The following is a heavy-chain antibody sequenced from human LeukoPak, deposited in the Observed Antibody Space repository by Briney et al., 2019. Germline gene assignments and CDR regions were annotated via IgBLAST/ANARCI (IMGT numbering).Heavy chain of an antibody. D-gene: IGHD5-18*01. V-gene: IGHV3-9*01. J-gene: IGHJ4*02. Sequence: GRSLRLSCAAAGFTFDDYAMHWVRQVPGKGPEWVSGLTWNSGTIGYAASVKGRLTVSRDNAKNSLYLQMNSLKPEDSALYYCSKDRTAYSYGAIDSWGQGTLVTVSS. CDR3: SKDRTAYSYGAIDS. CDR2: LTWNSGTI. CDR1: GFTFDDYA.